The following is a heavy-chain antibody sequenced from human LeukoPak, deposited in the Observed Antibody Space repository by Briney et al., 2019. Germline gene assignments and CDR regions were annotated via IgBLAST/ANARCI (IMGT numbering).Heavy chain of an antibody. V-gene: IGHV3-66*02. J-gene: IGHJ6*02. CDR2: IYSGGST. CDR1: RFTVSSNY. Sequence: GGSLRLSCAASRFTVSSNYMSWVRQAPGKGLEWVSVIYSGGSTYYADSVKGRFTISRDNSKNTLYLQMNSLRAEDTAVYYCARDPYCSSTSCYGGYYYGMDVWGQGTTVTVSS. CDR3: ARDPYCSSTSCYGGYYYGMDV. D-gene: IGHD2-2*01.